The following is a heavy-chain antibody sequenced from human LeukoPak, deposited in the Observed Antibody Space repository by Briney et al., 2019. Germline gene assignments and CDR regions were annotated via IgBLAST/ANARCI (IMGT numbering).Heavy chain of an antibody. Sequence: GGSLRLSCAASGFTVSNNYMSWVRQAPGKGLEWVSTIYSGGSSYYADSVKGRFTISRDDSKNTLYLQMNSLRAEDTAVYYCLGQQLGSWGQGTLVIVSS. CDR1: GFTVSNNY. CDR3: LGQQLGS. CDR2: IYSGGSS. J-gene: IGHJ4*02. D-gene: IGHD6-13*01. V-gene: IGHV3-53*01.